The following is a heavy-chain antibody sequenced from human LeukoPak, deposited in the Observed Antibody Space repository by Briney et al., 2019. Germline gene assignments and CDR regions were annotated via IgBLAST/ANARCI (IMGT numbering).Heavy chain of an antibody. CDR1: GFPFSSYW. Sequence: GGSLRLSCVASGFPFSSYWMTWVRQAPGKGLGWVANIKQDGSKKSYVDSVKGRFPISRDNAKNSLYLQMNSLRAEDTAIYYCTRVGYIDEGIDYWGQGTLVTVSS. J-gene: IGHJ4*02. D-gene: IGHD5-24*01. V-gene: IGHV3-7*04. CDR2: IKQDGSKK. CDR3: TRVGYIDEGIDY.